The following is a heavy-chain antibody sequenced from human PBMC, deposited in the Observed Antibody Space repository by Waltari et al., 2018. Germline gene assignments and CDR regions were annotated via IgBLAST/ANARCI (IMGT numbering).Heavy chain of an antibody. D-gene: IGHD3-10*01. CDR2: INPNSGGT. Sequence: QVQLVQSGAAVKKPGASVTVSCQASGYTFTGYYMHWVRQAHGQGLEWMGWINPNSGGTNYAQKFQGWVTMTRDTSISTAYMELSRLRSDDTAVYYCAREGVYYGSGSYYPSFDYWGQGTLVTVSS. CDR3: AREGVYYGSGSYYPSFDY. V-gene: IGHV1-2*04. CDR1: GYTFTGYY. J-gene: IGHJ4*02.